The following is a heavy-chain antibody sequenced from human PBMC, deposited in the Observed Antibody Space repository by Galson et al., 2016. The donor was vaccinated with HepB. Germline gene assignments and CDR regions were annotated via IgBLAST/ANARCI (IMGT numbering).Heavy chain of an antibody. CDR1: GGSINSNNYY. D-gene: IGHD1-14*01. CDR2: IYYTGST. Sequence: ETLSLTCSVSGGSINSNNYYWAWIRRPPGKGLEWIGTIYYTGSTYYKPSLKSRVTISVDTSKNQFSLKLRSVTAADTAVYFCARRAVSNRAPEFDSWGQGTLATVSS. V-gene: IGHV4-39*01. CDR3: ARRAVSNRAPEFDS. J-gene: IGHJ4*02.